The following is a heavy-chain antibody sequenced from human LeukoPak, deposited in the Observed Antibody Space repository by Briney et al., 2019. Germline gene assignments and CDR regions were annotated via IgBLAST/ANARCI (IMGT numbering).Heavy chain of an antibody. CDR2: ISGSGGSP. J-gene: IGHJ4*02. Sequence: GGSLRLSCAASGFIFSSYAMNWVRQAPGKGLEWVSAISGSGGSPYYADSVKGRFTISRDNSKNTLFLQVNSLRAEDTAVYYCAKGYTVTTTLVDYWGQGTLVTVSS. CDR3: AKGYTVTTTLVDY. CDR1: GFIFSSYA. D-gene: IGHD4-17*01. V-gene: IGHV3-23*01.